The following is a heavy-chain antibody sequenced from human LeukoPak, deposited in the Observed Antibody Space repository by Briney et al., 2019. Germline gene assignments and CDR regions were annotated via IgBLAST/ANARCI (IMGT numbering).Heavy chain of an antibody. D-gene: IGHD2-15*01. CDR3: ARRNVVVVAAIPRHPYNWFDP. J-gene: IGHJ5*02. Sequence: SETLSLTCTVSGGSISYSSYYWGWIRQPPGKGLEWIGSIYYSGSTYYNPSLKSRVTISVDTSKNQFSLKLSSVTAADTAVYYCARRNVVVVAAIPRHPYNWFDPWGQGTLVTVSS. CDR2: IYYSGST. V-gene: IGHV4-39*01. CDR1: GGSISYSSYY.